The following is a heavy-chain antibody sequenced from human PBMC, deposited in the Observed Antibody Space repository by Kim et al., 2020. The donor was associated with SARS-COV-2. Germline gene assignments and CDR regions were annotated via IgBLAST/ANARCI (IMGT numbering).Heavy chain of an antibody. Sequence: GGSLRLSCAASGFTFSSYAMHWVRQAPGKGLEWVAVISNDGSNKYYADSVKGRFTISRDNSKNTLYLQMNSLRAEDTAVYYCARQSYVWRSYRFYTGVDYWGQGTLVTVSS. D-gene: IGHD3-16*02. V-gene: IGHV3-30*04. CDR1: GFTFSSYA. J-gene: IGHJ4*02. CDR3: ARQSYVWRSYRFYTGVDY. CDR2: ISNDGSNK.